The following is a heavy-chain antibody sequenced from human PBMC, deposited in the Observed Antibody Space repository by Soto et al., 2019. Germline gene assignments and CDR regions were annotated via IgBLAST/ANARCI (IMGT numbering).Heavy chain of an antibody. CDR1: GFTFSRYG. CDR2: ISSSTSYV. Sequence: PGGSLRLSCAASGFTFSRYGMNWVRQAPGKGLEWVSSISSSTSYVYYADSVKGRFSVSRDNAKKILYLEMYALRTEDTAVYYCARDPSEGRVGNWFESWGQGALVTVS. V-gene: IGHV3-21*01. J-gene: IGHJ5*01. D-gene: IGHD2-2*01. CDR3: ARDPSEGRVGNWFES.